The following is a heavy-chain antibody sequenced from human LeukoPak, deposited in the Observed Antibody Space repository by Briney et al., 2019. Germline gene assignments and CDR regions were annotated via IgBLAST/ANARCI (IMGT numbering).Heavy chain of an antibody. CDR2: VYYKGST. V-gene: IGHV4-39*07. CDR1: GGSISSSSYY. D-gene: IGHD1-26*01. CDR3: ARDRGSYPYYFNY. J-gene: IGHJ4*01. Sequence: PSETLSLTCTVSGGSISSSSYYWGWIRQPPGKGLEWIGSVYYKGSTYYIPSLKSRVTMSVDTSNNQFSLKLTSVTAADTAVYYCARDRGSYPYYFNYWGHLTLVTGSS.